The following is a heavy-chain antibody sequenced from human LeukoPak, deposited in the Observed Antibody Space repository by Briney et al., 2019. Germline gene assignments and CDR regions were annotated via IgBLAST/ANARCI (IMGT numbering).Heavy chain of an antibody. Sequence: ASVKVSCKASGYTFTSYGISWVRQAPGQGLEWMGWISAYNGNTNYAQKLQGRVTMTEDTSTDTAYMELSSLRSEDTAVYYCATEYYYGSGSYFGYWGQGTLVTVSS. CDR3: ATEYYYGSGSYFGY. J-gene: IGHJ4*02. CDR2: ISAYNGNT. D-gene: IGHD3-10*01. V-gene: IGHV1-18*01. CDR1: GYTFTSYG.